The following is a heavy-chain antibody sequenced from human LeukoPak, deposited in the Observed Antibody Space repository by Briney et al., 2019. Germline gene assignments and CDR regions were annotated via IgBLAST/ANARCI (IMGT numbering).Heavy chain of an antibody. CDR2: IRGGGSGT. CDR3: ARRNVDTAMVRFDY. CDR1: GFTFSSYA. J-gene: IGHJ4*02. Sequence: GGSLRLSCAASGFTFSSYAMSWVRQAPGKGLEWVSGIRGGGSGTYYTDSVKGRFTISRDNSKNTLDLQMNSLRAEDTAVYYCARRNVDTAMVRFDYWGQGTLVTVSS. V-gene: IGHV3-23*01. D-gene: IGHD5-18*01.